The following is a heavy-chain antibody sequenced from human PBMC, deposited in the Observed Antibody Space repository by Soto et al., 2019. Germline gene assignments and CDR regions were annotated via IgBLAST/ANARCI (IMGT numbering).Heavy chain of an antibody. J-gene: IGHJ3*01. Sequence: EVQLLESGGGLVQPGGSLRLSCAASGFTFSSFVMNWVRQAPGKGLEWVSTISPGADVSHYTDSVKGRFTISRDHSRRTLHLQMDSLRVEDAAVYFCVRRAITATTKWGAFDVWGQGTAVTVSS. V-gene: IGHV3-23*01. CDR1: GFTFSSFV. D-gene: IGHD6-13*01. CDR2: ISPGADVS. CDR3: VRRAITATTKWGAFDV.